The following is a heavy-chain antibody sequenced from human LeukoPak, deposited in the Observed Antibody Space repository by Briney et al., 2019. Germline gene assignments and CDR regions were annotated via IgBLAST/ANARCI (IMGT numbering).Heavy chain of an antibody. Sequence: GGSLRLSCAASGFTFSSYGMHWVRQAPGKGLAWVSGIGGSGDNTYYADPVKGRFTISRDNSKNMLFLQMNGLRADDTAVYYCAKHTNYYDSGGSPLSYYYYGMDVWGQGTTVTVSS. D-gene: IGHD3-22*01. J-gene: IGHJ6*02. CDR1: GFTFSSYG. CDR3: AKHTNYYDSGGSPLSYYYYGMDV. CDR2: IGGSGDNT. V-gene: IGHV3-23*01.